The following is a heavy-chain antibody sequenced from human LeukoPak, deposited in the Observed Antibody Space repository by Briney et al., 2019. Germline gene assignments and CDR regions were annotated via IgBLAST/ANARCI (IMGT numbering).Heavy chain of an antibody. D-gene: IGHD6-6*01. CDR3: ARGVYSSWEDYYYYMDV. Sequence: SETLSLTCAVSGGSISSYYWSWIRQPPGKGLEWIGYIYYSGSTNYNPSLKSRVTISVDTSKNQFSLKLSSVTAADTAVYYCARGVYSSWEDYYYYMDVWGKGTTVTVSS. CDR1: GGSISSYY. CDR2: IYYSGST. J-gene: IGHJ6*03. V-gene: IGHV4-59*01.